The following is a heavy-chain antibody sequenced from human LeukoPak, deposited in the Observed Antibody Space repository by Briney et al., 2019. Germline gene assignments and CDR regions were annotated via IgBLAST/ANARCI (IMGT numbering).Heavy chain of an antibody. CDR2: IYYTGST. D-gene: IGHD5-18*01. CDR3: ARLGDSAMVRYFDY. CDR1: GGSISSSTYY. Sequence: SETLSLACTVSGGSISSSTYYWAWIRQPPGKGLEWIGGIYYTGSTYSTPSLKSRATISVDTSKNQFSLRLTSVTAADTAVYYCARLGDSAMVRYFDYWGQGTLVTVPS. V-gene: IGHV4-39*01. J-gene: IGHJ4*02.